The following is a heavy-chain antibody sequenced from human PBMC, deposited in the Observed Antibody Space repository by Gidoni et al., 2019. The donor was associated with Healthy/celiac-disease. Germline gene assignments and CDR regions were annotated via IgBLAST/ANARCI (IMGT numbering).Heavy chain of an antibody. Sequence: QVQLQESGPGLVKPSETLSLTCTVSGGSIISYYWSWIRQPAGKGLEWIWRIYISGSTNYNPSLKSRVTMSVDTSKNQFSLKLSSVTAADTAVYYCAREDRESYYYYYMDVWGKGTTVTVSS. CDR2: IYISGST. CDR3: AREDRESYYYYYMDV. J-gene: IGHJ6*03. V-gene: IGHV4-4*07. CDR1: GGSIISYY. D-gene: IGHD3-10*01.